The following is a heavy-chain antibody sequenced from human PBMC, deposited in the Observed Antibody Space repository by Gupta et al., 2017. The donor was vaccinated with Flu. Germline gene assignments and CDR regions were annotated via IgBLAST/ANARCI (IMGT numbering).Heavy chain of an antibody. Sequence: EVQFVESGGGWVKPGGSLRLSCRTSEFIFNNAWMSWVRQAPGKGLEWVGRIKKRSDGGTADYAAPVQGRFIISRDDSKNTLYLQMSSLKAEDTAVYYCTTDWSRGYYYNGVGVWGQGTTVTVSS. CDR3: TTDWSRGYYYNGVGV. CDR1: EFIFNNAW. V-gene: IGHV3-15*01. J-gene: IGHJ6*02. CDR2: IKKRSDGGTA.